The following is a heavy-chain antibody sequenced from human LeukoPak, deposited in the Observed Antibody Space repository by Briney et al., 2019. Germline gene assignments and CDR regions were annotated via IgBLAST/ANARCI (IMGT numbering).Heavy chain of an antibody. CDR1: GGSISSSTYY. J-gene: IGHJ3*02. V-gene: IGHV4-39*02. CDR2: IYYSGST. CDR3: AREFWDAFDI. Sequence: PSETLSLTCIVSGGSISSSTYYWGWIRQPPGKGLEWIGSIYYSGSTYYNPSLKSRVTISVDTSKNQFSLKLSSVTAADTAVYYCAREFWDAFDIWGQGTMVTVSS. D-gene: IGHD3-3*01.